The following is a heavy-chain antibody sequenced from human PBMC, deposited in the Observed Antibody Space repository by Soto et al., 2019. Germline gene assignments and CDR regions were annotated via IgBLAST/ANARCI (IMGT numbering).Heavy chain of an antibody. D-gene: IGHD5-18*01. CDR3: ARLRDAGTAREFDY. J-gene: IGHJ4*02. CDR1: GYSFTNYW. CDR2: IFPDDSDT. V-gene: IGHV5-51*01. Sequence: PGESLKISCKASGYSFTNYWIGWVRQMPGKGLEWVGIIFPDDSDTRYNPSFQGQVTISADKSISTAYLQWSSLKASDTAMYYCARLRDAGTAREFDYWGQGTLVTVSS.